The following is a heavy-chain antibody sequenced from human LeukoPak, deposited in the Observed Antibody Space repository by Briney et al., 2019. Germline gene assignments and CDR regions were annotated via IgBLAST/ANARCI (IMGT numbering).Heavy chain of an antibody. D-gene: IGHD3/OR15-3a*01. Sequence: GGSLGLSCVGSGFSFSSYNMNWVRQAPGKGLEWVSYISSSGSTVYYADSVRGRFTISRDNARNSLYLQMAGLTAEDTAVYYCARALDSALDVWGNGTTVTVSS. CDR2: ISSSGSTV. V-gene: IGHV3-48*01. J-gene: IGHJ6*04. CDR3: ARALDSALDV. CDR1: GFSFSSYN.